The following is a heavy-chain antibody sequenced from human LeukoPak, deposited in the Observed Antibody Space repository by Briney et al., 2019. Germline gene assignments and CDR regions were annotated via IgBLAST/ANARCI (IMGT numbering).Heavy chain of an antibody. CDR3: ARSPTIFGGVGKGWFDP. V-gene: IGHV1-2*02. Sequence: ASVKVSCKASGYTFTGYYMHWVRQAPGQGLEWMGWINPNSGGTNYAQKFQGRVTMTRDTSISTAYMELSRLRSDDTAVYYCARSPTIFGGVGKGWFDPWGQGTLVTVSS. D-gene: IGHD3-3*01. CDR2: INPNSGGT. J-gene: IGHJ5*02. CDR1: GYTFTGYY.